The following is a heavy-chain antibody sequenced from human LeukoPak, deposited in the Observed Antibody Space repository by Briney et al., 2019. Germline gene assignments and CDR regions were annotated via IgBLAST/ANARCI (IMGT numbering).Heavy chain of an antibody. CDR3: ARHGTWASSPPLCYFDC. CDR2: IYYSGNT. J-gene: IGHJ4*02. D-gene: IGHD7-27*01. Sequence: PSETLSLTCTVSGGSISSGGYYWSWVRQPPGKGLEWIGYIYYSGNTNYNPSLKSRVTISLDTSKNQFSLNLSSVTAADTAVYYCARHGTWASSPPLCYFDCWGQGTLVTVSS. CDR1: GGSISSGGYY. V-gene: IGHV4-61*08.